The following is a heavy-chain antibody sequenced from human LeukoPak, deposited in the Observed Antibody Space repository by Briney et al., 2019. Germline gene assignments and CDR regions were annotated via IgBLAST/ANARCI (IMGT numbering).Heavy chain of an antibody. CDR2: IKQDGSEK. J-gene: IGHJ4*02. CDR1: GFTFSSYW. CDR3: ARGLYQYYYDSSGPLRGYFDY. D-gene: IGHD3-22*01. Sequence: GGSLRLSCAASGFTFSSYWMSWVRQAPGKGLEWVANIKQDGSEKYYVDSVKGRFTISRDNAKNSLYLQMNSLRAEDTAVYYCARGLYQYYYDSSGPLRGYFDYWGQGTLVTVSS. V-gene: IGHV3-7*01.